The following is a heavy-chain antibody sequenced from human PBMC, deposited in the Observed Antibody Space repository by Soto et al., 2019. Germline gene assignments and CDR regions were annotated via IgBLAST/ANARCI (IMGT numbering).Heavy chain of an antibody. V-gene: IGHV1-8*01. Sequence: QVQLVQSGAEVKKPGASVKVSCKASGYTFTSYDINWVRQATGQGLEWMGWMNPKSGNTGYAQKSQGRVTMTRNTSISTAYRELSSLRSEDTAVYYCARGPRDYYDSSGYADFAYWGQGTLVTVSS. CDR2: MNPKSGNT. D-gene: IGHD3-22*01. J-gene: IGHJ4*02. CDR1: GYTFTSYD. CDR3: ARGPRDYYDSSGYADFAY.